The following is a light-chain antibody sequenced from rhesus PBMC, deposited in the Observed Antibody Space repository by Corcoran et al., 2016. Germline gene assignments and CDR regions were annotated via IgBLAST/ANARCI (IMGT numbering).Light chain of an antibody. CDR2: KAS. CDR1: QSINSW. Sequence: DIQMTQSPSSLSASVGDKVTITCQASQSINSWLAWYQQKQGKAPKPLIYKASSLESGVPSRFSGSGSVTDFTLNISSLQPEDFATYYCQQYNSAPYTFGQGTKVEIK. CDR3: QQYNSAPYT. V-gene: IGKV1-16*01. J-gene: IGKJ2*01.